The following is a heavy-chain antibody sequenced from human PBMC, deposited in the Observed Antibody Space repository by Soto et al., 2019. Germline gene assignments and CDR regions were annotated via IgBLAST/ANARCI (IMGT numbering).Heavy chain of an antibody. CDR2: IKQDGSEK. D-gene: IGHD3-3*01. CDR3: ARDLDLRDFWSGHFGGVWFDP. Sequence: GGSLRLSCEASGFTFSSYWMSWVRQAPGKGLEWVANIKQDGSEKYYVDSVKGRFTISRDNAKNSLYLQMNSLRAEDTAVYYCARDLDLRDFWSGHFGGVWFDPWGQGTLVTVSS. CDR1: GFTFSSYW. V-gene: IGHV3-7*01. J-gene: IGHJ5*02.